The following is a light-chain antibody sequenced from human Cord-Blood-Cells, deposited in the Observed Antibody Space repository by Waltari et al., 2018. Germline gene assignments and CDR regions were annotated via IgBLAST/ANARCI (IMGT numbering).Light chain of an antibody. J-gene: IGLJ3*02. CDR1: ALPKHY. V-gene: IGLV3-25*02. CDR3: QSADSSGTWV. Sequence: SYELTQPPSVSVSPGKTARITRSGDALPKHYAYWYQQKPGQAPVLVIYKDSERPSGIPERFPGSSSGTTVTLTISGVQAEDEADYYCQSADSSGTWVFGGGTKLTVL. CDR2: KDS.